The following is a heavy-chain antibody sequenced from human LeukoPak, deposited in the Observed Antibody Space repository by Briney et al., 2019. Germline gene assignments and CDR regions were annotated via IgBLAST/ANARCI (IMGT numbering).Heavy chain of an antibody. J-gene: IGHJ4*02. D-gene: IGHD3-9*01. CDR3: AKDGSDYDILTGSIDY. CDR2: ISGSGGST. V-gene: IGHV3-23*01. CDR1: GFTFSSYA. Sequence: GGSLRLSCAASGFTFSSYAMSWVRQAPGKGLEWVSAISGSGGSTYYADSVKGRFTISRDNPKNTLYLQMNSLRAEDTAVYYCAKDGSDYDILTGSIDYWGQGTLVTVSS.